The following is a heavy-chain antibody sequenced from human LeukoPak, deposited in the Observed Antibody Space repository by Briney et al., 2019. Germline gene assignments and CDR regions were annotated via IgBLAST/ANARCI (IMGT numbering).Heavy chain of an antibody. V-gene: IGHV3-66*01. CDR3: ARGSGWDFDY. J-gene: IGHJ4*02. D-gene: IGHD6-19*01. CDR1: GFTFDDYG. Sequence: GGSLRLSCAASGFTFDDYGMSWVRQAPGKGLEWVSFIYSGGSTYYADSVKGRFTISRDNSKNTLYLQMNSLRAEDTAVYYCARGSGWDFDYWGQGTLVTVSS. CDR2: IYSGGST.